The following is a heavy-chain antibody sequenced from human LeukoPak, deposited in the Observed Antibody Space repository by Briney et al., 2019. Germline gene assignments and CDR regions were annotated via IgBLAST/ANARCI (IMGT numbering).Heavy chain of an antibody. CDR1: GLRFSDQY. V-gene: IGHV3-11*01. J-gene: IGHJ6*02. Sequence: GGSLRLSCAASGLRFSDQYMIWIRQTPGEGLEWVSFISGSGANRFYADSMKGRFTISKDNTKNSLYLQMNSLRAEDTAIYYCATLHFYAMGVWGQGTTVTVSS. CDR3: ATLHFYAMGV. CDR2: ISGSGANR.